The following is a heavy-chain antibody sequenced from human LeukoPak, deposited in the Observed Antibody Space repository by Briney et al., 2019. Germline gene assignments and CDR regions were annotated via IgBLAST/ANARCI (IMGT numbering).Heavy chain of an antibody. Sequence: GGSLRPSCAASGFTFSSYWMHWVPQAPGKGLVWVSRINSGGRSTSYAASVKGRFTISRDNAKNTLYLQMNSLRAEDTAIYYCAKYRTGPPYGLDVWGQGTTVTVSS. V-gene: IGHV3-74*01. CDR2: INSGGRST. CDR3: AKYRTGPPYGLDV. CDR1: GFTFSSYW. D-gene: IGHD5-18*01. J-gene: IGHJ6*02.